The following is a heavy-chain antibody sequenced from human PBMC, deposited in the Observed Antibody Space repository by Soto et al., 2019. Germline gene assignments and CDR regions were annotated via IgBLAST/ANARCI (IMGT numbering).Heavy chain of an antibody. CDR2: IYHSGST. CDR3: AGQSYESRGYYYAY. V-gene: IGHV4-30-2*01. D-gene: IGHD3-22*01. J-gene: IGHJ4*02. CDR1: CCSISSGGYS. Sequence: PSETLFPTCAVSCCSISSGGYSWSLVRQPPGKGLGWSGYIYHSGSTYYNPSLKSRVTISVDRSKNQFSLKLSSVTAADTAVYYCAGQSYESRGYYYAYWGQGTLVTVSS.